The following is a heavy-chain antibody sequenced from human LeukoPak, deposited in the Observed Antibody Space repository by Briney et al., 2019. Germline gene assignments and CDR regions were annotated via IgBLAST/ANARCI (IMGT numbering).Heavy chain of an antibody. D-gene: IGHD3-22*01. J-gene: IGHJ1*01. CDR2: IYHSGST. CDR1: GGSISSGGYS. V-gene: IGHV4-30-2*01. CDR3: ARIISSGLKKYFQH. Sequence: PSQTLSLTFAVSGGSISSGGYSWSWIRQPPGKGLEWIGYIYHSGSTYYNPSLKSRVTISVDRSKNQFSLKLSSVTAADTAVYYCARIISSGLKKYFQHWGQGTLVTVSS.